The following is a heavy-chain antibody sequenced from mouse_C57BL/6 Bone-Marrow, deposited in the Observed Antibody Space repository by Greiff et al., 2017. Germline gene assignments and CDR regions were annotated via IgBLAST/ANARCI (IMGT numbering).Heavy chain of an antibody. CDR2: IDPSDSET. J-gene: IGHJ4*01. Sequence: QVQLQQPGAELVRPGSSVKLSCKASGYTFTSYWMHWVKQRPIQGLEWIGNIDPSDSETHYNQKFKDKATLTVDKSSSTAYMQLSSLTSEDSAVYYCARPHSYGSSPYAMDYWGQGTSVTVSS. V-gene: IGHV1-52*01. D-gene: IGHD1-1*01. CDR3: ARPHSYGSSPYAMDY. CDR1: GYTFTSYW.